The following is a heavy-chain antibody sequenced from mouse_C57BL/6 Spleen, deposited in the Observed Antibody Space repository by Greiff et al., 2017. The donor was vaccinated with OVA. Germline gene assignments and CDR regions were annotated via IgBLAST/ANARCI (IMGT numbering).Heavy chain of an antibody. Sequence: VQLQQSGAELAKPGASVKLSCKASGYTFTSYWMHWVKQRPGQGLEWIGYINPSSGYTKYNQKFKDKATLTADISSSTAYMQLSSLTYEDSAVYYCARSTYYYGSSYDYAMDYWGQGTSVTVSS. J-gene: IGHJ4*01. CDR3: ARSTYYYGSSYDYAMDY. D-gene: IGHD1-1*01. V-gene: IGHV1-7*01. CDR1: GYTFTSYW. CDR2: INPSSGYT.